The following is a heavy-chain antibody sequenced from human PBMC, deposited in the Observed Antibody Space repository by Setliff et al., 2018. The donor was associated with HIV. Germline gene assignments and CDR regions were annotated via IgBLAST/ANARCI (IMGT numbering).Heavy chain of an antibody. CDR2: IFYSGHT. V-gene: IGHV4-39*07. D-gene: IGHD6-13*01. Sequence: SETLSLTCTVSGGSISRSSCYWAWIRQPPGKGLEGIGNIFYSGHTFYNPSLRSRVTISVDTSKNQFSLKLSSVTAADTAVYYCARGLAAAGLWGQGTLVTVSS. CDR1: GGSISRSSCY. CDR3: ARGLAAAGL. J-gene: IGHJ4*02.